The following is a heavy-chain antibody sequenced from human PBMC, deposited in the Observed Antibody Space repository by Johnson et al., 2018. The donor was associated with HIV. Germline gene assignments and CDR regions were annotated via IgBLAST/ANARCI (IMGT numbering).Heavy chain of an antibody. CDR3: TRDRVWRSSGWFGPLDAFDV. D-gene: IGHD6-19*01. Sequence: QVQLVESGGGVVQPGRSLRLSCAGSGFRFSDYAIHWVRQAPGKGLEWVAVISYDGSNKYYADSVKGRFTISRDNAKNALYLQMNSLTTEDTAVYYCTRDRVWRSSGWFGPLDAFDVWGQGTMVTVSS. CDR2: ISYDGSNK. J-gene: IGHJ3*01. V-gene: IGHV3-30-3*01. CDR1: GFRFSDYA.